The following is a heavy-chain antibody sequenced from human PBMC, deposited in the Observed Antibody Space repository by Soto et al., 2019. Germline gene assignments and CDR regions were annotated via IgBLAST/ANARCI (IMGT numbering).Heavy chain of an antibody. Sequence: EVQLLESGGGLVQPGGSLRLSCAASGFTFSTYAMSWVRQAPGKGQEWVSGISSSGDSTYYADSVKGRFTISRDNSKNTLYLQMNSLRAEDTALYSCAKHHNHYYFDYWGQGTLVTVSS. V-gene: IGHV3-23*01. CDR3: AKHHNHYYFDY. J-gene: IGHJ4*02. D-gene: IGHD1-1*01. CDR1: GFTFSTYA. CDR2: ISSSGDST.